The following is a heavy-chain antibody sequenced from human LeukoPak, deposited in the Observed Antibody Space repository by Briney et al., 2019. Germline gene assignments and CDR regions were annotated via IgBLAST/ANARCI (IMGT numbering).Heavy chain of an antibody. CDR3: ARHSSSWYPDY. V-gene: IGHV4-59*08. J-gene: IGHJ4*02. CDR1: GGSIRN. CDR2: IHYTGST. D-gene: IGHD6-13*01. Sequence: SETLSLTCTVSGGSIRNWSWIRQPPGKGLESIGYIHYTGSTNYNPSLKSRVTISVDTSKNPFSLQLSSVTATDTAVYFCARHSSSWYPDYWGQGTLVTVSS.